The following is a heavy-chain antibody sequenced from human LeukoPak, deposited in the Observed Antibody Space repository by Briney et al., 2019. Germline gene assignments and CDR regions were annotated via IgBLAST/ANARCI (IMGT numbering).Heavy chain of an antibody. V-gene: IGHV3-30*02. D-gene: IGHD6-13*01. CDR1: GFIFSSYA. CDR2: IRHDETNK. Sequence: PGGSLRLSCAASGFIFSSYAMHWVRRAPGKGLEWVAFIRHDETNKYYADSVKGRFTISRDNSKNTLYLQMNSLRAEDTAVYYCAKELVRSYFDYWGQGTLVTVSS. CDR3: AKELVRSYFDY. J-gene: IGHJ4*02.